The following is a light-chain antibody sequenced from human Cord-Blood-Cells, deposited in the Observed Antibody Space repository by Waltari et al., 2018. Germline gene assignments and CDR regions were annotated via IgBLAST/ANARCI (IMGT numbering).Light chain of an antibody. V-gene: IGKV1-39*01. J-gene: IGKJ5*01. Sequence: DIQTTQHPHSLSASVGDRVNIPCRASQGICSYLSWYQQKPGNDPKLLIYAASSLQSGLPTRFSVSLSCTDFTLTFSRLQPGVLAICSCDQCDRSPIASVPGTRPEVK. CDR2: AAS. CDR1: QGICSY. CDR3: DQCDRSPIA.